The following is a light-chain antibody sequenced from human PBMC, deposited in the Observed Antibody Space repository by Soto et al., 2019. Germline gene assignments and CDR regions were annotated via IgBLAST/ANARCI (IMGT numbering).Light chain of an antibody. Sequence: IWMTQSPSLLSASTGDRVTITCRASQSISGWLAWYQQKPGQAPRLLIYDVSSLQSGVPSRFSGSASATEFTLTISSLHPDDFATYYCQQYKTYWTFGQGTKVDIK. V-gene: IGKV1-5*01. CDR1: QSISGW. CDR3: QQYKTYWT. CDR2: DVS. J-gene: IGKJ1*01.